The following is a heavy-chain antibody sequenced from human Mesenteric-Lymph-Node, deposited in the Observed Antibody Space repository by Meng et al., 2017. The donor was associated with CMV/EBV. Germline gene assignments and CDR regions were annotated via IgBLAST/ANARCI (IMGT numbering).Heavy chain of an antibody. D-gene: IGHD6-6*01. CDR3: ASQRPASSSVGTAIFDY. J-gene: IGHJ4*02. Sequence: TFSSYAISWVRQAPGQGLEWMGGIIPIFGTANYAQKFQGRVTITTDESTSTAYMELSSLRSEDTAVYYCASQRPASSSVGTAIFDYWGQGTLVTVSS. V-gene: IGHV1-69*05. CDR1: TFSSYA. CDR2: IIPIFGTA.